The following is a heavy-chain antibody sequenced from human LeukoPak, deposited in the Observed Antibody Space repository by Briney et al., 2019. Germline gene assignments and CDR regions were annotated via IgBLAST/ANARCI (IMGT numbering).Heavy chain of an antibody. Sequence: ASVKVSCKASGYTFTSYYMHWVRQAPGQGLEWMGIINPSGGSTSYAQKFQGRVTMTRDTSTSTAYMELSSLRSEDTAVYYCARDGRINGMDVWGQGTTVTVSS. J-gene: IGHJ6*02. CDR3: ARDGRINGMDV. D-gene: IGHD1-14*01. CDR2: INPSGGST. CDR1: GYTFTSYY. V-gene: IGHV1-46*01.